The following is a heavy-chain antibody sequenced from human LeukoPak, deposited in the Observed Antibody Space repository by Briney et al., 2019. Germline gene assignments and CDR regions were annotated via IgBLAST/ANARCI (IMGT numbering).Heavy chain of an antibody. Sequence: ASVKVSCKASGYTFTSYDINWVRQATGQGLEWMGWMNPNSGNTGYAQKFQGRVTITRNTSISTAYMELSSLRSEDTAVYYCATGGVYYDILTGYYAYWGQGTLVTVSS. V-gene: IGHV1-8*03. CDR3: ATGGVYYDILTGYYAY. CDR2: MNPNSGNT. J-gene: IGHJ4*02. D-gene: IGHD3-9*01. CDR1: GYTFTSYD.